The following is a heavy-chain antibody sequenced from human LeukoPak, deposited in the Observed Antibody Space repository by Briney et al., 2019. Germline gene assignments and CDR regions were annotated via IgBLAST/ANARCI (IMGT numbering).Heavy chain of an antibody. CDR1: GYTFTSYY. V-gene: IGHV1-46*01. CDR3: ATGDYNLYYYGSGDLPHVMDV. CDR2: INPSGGST. D-gene: IGHD3-10*01. Sequence: ASVKVSCKASGYTFTSYYMHWVQQAPGQGLEWMGIINPSGGSTSYAQKFPGRVTMTRDTSTSTVYMDLSRLRSEETAVYYCATGDYNLYYYGSGDLPHVMDVWGKGTTVTVSS. J-gene: IGHJ6*04.